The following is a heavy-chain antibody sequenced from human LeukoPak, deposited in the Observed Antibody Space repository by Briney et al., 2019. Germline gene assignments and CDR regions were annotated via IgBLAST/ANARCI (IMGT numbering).Heavy chain of an antibody. CDR1: GFAFGSEA. D-gene: IGHD3-10*01. J-gene: IGHJ5*02. CDR2: ISPGGGTT. Sequence: TGGSLRLSCAVSGFAFGSEAMSWVRQSPARGLEWVASISPGGGTTYYADYVKGRFTISRDNAKNSLYLQMNSLRAEDTAVYYCARDYYGSGSPPWFDPWGQGTLVTVSS. V-gene: IGHV3-23*01. CDR3: ARDYYGSGSPPWFDP.